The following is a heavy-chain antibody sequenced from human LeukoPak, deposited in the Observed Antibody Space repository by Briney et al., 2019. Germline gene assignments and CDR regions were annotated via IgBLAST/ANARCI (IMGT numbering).Heavy chain of an antibody. J-gene: IGHJ5*02. CDR1: GFTFSSYA. CDR2: ISGSGGST. CDR3: ARSLYYDILTGPFDP. D-gene: IGHD3-9*01. Sequence: TGGSLRLSCAASGFTFSSYAMSWVRQAPGKGLEWVSAISGSGGSTYYADSVKGRFTISRDNSKNTLYLQMNSLRAEDTAVYYCARSLYYDILTGPFDPWGQGTLVTVSS. V-gene: IGHV3-23*01.